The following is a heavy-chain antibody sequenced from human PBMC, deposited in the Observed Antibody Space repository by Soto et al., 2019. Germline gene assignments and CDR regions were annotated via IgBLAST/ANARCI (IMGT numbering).Heavy chain of an antibody. D-gene: IGHD1-1*01. CDR2: IDPSDSYI. CDR1: GYKFTNYW. J-gene: IGHJ4*02. Sequence: PGESLKISCKGSGYKFTNYWLSWVRQTPGKGLEWMGRIDPSDSYINYSPSFRGHVTISIDESISTAHLQWSSLKASDTATYYCAIVTAETAYHYFDFWGKGTLVTVS. CDR3: AIVTAETAYHYFDF. V-gene: IGHV5-10-1*01.